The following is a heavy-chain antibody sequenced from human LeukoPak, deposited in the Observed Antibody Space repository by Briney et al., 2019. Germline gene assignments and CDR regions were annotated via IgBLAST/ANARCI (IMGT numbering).Heavy chain of an antibody. CDR1: GGSISSGGYY. J-gene: IGHJ4*02. Sequence: SGTLSLTCTVSGGSISSGGYYWSWIRQPPGKGLEWIGYIYHSGSTYYNPSLESRVTISVDRSKNQFSLKLSSVTAADTAVYYCARESLTTVTAYWGQGTLVTVSS. D-gene: IGHD4-11*01. CDR2: IYHSGST. CDR3: ARESLTTVTAY. V-gene: IGHV4-30-2*01.